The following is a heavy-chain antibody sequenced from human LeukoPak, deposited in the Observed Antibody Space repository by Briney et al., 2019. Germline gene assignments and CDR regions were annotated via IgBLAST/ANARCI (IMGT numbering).Heavy chain of an antibody. V-gene: IGHV3-30*18. Sequence: GGSLRLSCAASGFTFSSYGMHWVRQAPGKGLEWVAVISYDGSNKYYVGSVEGRFTISRDNSRNTLYLQMNSLRTEDTAVYYCAKAGAYDSSGYYYYLDYWGQGTLVTVSS. CDR1: GFTFSSYG. CDR3: AKAGAYDSSGYYYYLDY. J-gene: IGHJ4*02. D-gene: IGHD3-22*01. CDR2: ISYDGSNK.